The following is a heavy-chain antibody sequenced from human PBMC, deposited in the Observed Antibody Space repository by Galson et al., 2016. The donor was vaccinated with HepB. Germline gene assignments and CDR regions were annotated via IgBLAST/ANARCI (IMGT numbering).Heavy chain of an antibody. J-gene: IGHJ3*02. CDR3: ARGVVVVAAPWAFDI. Sequence: TLSLTCTVSGGSISSGSYYWSWIRQPAGKGLEWIGRIYTSGSTNYNPSLKSRVTISVDTSKNQFSLKLSSVTAADTAVYYCARGVVVVAAPWAFDIWGQGTMVTVSS. CDR1: GGSISSGSYY. CDR2: IYTSGST. D-gene: IGHD2-15*01. V-gene: IGHV4-61*02.